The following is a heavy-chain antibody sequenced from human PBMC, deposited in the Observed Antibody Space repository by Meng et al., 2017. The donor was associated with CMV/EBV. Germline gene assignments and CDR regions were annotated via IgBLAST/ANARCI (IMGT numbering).Heavy chain of an antibody. J-gene: IGHJ4*02. V-gene: IGHV4-34*01. D-gene: IGHD3-22*01. Sequence: QVQLQQVGAGRLKSAETLVLTCAVYGGSFSGYYWSWIRQPPGKGLEWIGEINHSGSTNYNPSLKSRVTISVDTSKNQFSLKLSSVTAADTAVYYCARVWDSGWDYWGQGTLVTVSS. CDR1: GGSFSGYY. CDR3: ARVWDSGWDY. CDR2: INHSGST.